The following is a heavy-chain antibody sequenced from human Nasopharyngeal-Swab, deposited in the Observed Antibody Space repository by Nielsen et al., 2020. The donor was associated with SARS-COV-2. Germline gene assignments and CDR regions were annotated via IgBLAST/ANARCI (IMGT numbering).Heavy chain of an antibody. D-gene: IGHD3-10*01. Sequence: GESLKISCAASGFSFRSYAMSWVRQIPGKGLEWVSTISGSGSSTYYSDSVKGRFSISRDNSKNTLYLQMNSLRAEDTAVYYCMVRDYLYAMDVWGQGTTVTVSS. CDR2: ISGSGSST. CDR1: GFSFRSYA. V-gene: IGHV3-23*01. CDR3: MVRDYLYAMDV. J-gene: IGHJ6*02.